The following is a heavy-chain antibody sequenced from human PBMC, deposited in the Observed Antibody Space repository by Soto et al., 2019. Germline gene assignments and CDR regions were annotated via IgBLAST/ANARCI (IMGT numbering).Heavy chain of an antibody. CDR1: GFTFSSYT. J-gene: IGHJ4*02. CDR3: ARDQGGTYFDILSN. Sequence: EVQLVESGGGLVKAGGSLRLSCTASGFTFSSYTMNWVRQAPGKGLEWVSSITRSSNYIYYADSVKGRFTISRDNAKNSLYLQMNSLRAEDTAVYYCARDQGGTYFDILSNWGQGTLVTVSS. CDR2: ITRSSNYI. D-gene: IGHD3-9*01. V-gene: IGHV3-21*01.